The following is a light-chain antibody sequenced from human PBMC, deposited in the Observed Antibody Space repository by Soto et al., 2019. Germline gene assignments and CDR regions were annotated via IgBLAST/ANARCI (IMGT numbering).Light chain of an antibody. CDR3: SSYAGSTLE. CDR1: SSDVGGYNY. Sequence: QSVLTQPPSASGSPGQSVTISCTGTSSDVGGYNYVSWYQQHPGKAPKLMIYEVSKRPSGVPDRFSGSKSGNTASLTVSGLQAEDEADYYCSSYAGSTLEFGGGTKLTVL. CDR2: EVS. V-gene: IGLV2-8*01. J-gene: IGLJ3*02.